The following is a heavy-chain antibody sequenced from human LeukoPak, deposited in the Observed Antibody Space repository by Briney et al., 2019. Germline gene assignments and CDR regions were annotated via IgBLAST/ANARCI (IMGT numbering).Heavy chain of an antibody. CDR3: ARVKEAYDILTGYHHPSYYMDV. CDR1: GGSISSYY. Sequence: SETLSLTCTVSGGSISSYYWSWIQQPAEKGLEWIGRIYTSGSTSYNPSLKSRVTISVDKSKNQFSLKLSSVTAADTAVYYCARVKEAYDILTGYHHPSYYMDVWGKGTTVTVSS. V-gene: IGHV4-4*07. D-gene: IGHD3-9*01. CDR2: IYTSGST. J-gene: IGHJ6*03.